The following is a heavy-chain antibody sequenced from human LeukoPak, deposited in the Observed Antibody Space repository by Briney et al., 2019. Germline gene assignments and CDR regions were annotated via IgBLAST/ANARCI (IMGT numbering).Heavy chain of an antibody. V-gene: IGHV4-38-2*02. CDR1: GYSISSGYY. D-gene: IGHD6-6*01. CDR2: IHHSVGT. CDR3: ARQSSSSFYYYYMDV. Sequence: SETLSLTCTVSGYSISSGYYWGWIRQPPGKVLEWIASIHHSVGTYYNPSLKSRVTISVDTSKNQFSLKLSSVTAADTAVYYCARQSSSSFYYYYMDVWGKGTTVTVSS. J-gene: IGHJ6*03.